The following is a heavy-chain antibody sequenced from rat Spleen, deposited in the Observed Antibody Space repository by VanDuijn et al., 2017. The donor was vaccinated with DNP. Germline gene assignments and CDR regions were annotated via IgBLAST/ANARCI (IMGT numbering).Heavy chain of an antibody. Sequence: EVQLVESGGGPVQPGRSLKLSCLASGFIFSNHWMTWIRQAPGKGLEWVASITNTGDTTYYRDSVKGRFTISRDNAKNTLYLQMDSLRSEDTATYYCARGTMMVVTPFAYWGQGTPVTVSS. V-gene: IGHV5-31*01. J-gene: IGHJ3*01. D-gene: IGHD1-12*02. CDR1: GFIFSNHW. CDR2: ITNTGDTT. CDR3: ARGTMMVVTPFAY.